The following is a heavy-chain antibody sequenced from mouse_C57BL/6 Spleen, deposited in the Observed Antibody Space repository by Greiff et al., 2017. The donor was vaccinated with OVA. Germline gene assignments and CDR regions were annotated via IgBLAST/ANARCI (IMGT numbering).Heavy chain of an antibody. V-gene: IGHV1-82*01. CDR2: IYPGDGDT. CDR1: GYAFSSSW. J-gene: IGHJ2*01. CDR3: ARGLDGYFDY. Sequence: QVQLQQSGPELVKPGASVKISCKASGYAFSSSWMNWVKQRPGKGLEWIGRIYPGDGDTNYNGKFKGKATLTADKSSSTAYMQLSSLTSEDSAVYFCARGLDGYFDYWGQGTTLTVSS. D-gene: IGHD2-3*01.